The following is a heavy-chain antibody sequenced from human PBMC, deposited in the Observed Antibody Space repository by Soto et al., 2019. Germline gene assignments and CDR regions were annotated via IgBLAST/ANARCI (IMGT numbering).Heavy chain of an antibody. CDR3: ARGRSFDY. CDR2: INHSRST. J-gene: IGHJ4*02. Sequence: QVQLQQWGAGLLKPSETLSLTCAVYGGSFSGYYWSWIRQPPGKGLEWIGEINHSRSTNYNPSLKSRVTISVDTSKNQFSLKLSSVTAADTAVYYCARGRSFDYWGQGTLVTVSS. CDR1: GGSFSGYY. V-gene: IGHV4-34*01. D-gene: IGHD3-10*01.